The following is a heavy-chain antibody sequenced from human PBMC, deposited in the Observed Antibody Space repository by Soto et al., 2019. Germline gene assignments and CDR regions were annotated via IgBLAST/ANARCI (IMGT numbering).Heavy chain of an antibody. Sequence: GSLRLSCTVSGFAFNNYGINWVRQAPGQGLEWVSSISKSDYTYYSDSVKGRFTISRDNAKNSVSLQMNTLRVEDTAVYYCAREDSIIIPAVSDFWGQGTLVTVSS. D-gene: IGHD2-2*01. V-gene: IGHV3-21*01. CDR1: GFAFNNYG. CDR3: AREDSIIIPAVSDF. J-gene: IGHJ4*02. CDR2: ISKSDYT.